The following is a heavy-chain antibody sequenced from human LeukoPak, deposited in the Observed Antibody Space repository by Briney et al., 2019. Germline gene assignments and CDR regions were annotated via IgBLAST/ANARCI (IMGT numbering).Heavy chain of an antibody. D-gene: IGHD3-9*01. J-gene: IGHJ5*02. V-gene: IGHV2-5*02. CDR1: GFSLSTSGVG. CDR2: IDWDEDK. CDR3: AHRRDYDILTGYPYNWFDP. Sequence: SGPTLLNPTQTLTLTCTFSGFSLSTSGVGVCWIRQTQGKALEWISLIDWDEDKRYSPSLKSRRTISKDRAKNQMVLTITNMDPVDTATYYCAHRRDYDILTGYPYNWFDPWGQGTLVTVSS.